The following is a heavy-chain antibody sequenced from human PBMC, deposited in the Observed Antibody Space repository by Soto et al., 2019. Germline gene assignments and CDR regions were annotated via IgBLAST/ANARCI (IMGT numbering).Heavy chain of an antibody. J-gene: IGHJ6*03. Sequence: GGSVRLTGAASECAFSGGARIWVRQAPGKGLEWVSAISGSGGSTYYADSVKGRFTISRDNSKNTLYLQMNSLRAEDTAVYYCAKVEQLVKYYYYYYMDAWGKGTTVTVSS. V-gene: IGHV3-23*01. CDR2: ISGSGGST. CDR1: ECAFSGGA. CDR3: AKVEQLVKYYYYYYMDA. D-gene: IGHD6-13*01.